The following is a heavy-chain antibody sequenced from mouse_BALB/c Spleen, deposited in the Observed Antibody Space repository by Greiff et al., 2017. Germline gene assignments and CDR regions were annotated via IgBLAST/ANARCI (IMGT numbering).Heavy chain of an antibody. J-gene: IGHJ2*01. CDR3: ARNGNYLNYFDY. CDR2: IYPGDGDT. V-gene: IGHV1-80*01. Sequence: QVQLQQSGAELVRPGSSVKISCKASGYVFSSYWMNWVKQRPGQGLEWIGQIYPGDGDTNYNGKFKGKVTLTADKSSSTAFMQLSSLTSEDSAVYFCARNGNYLNYFDYWGQGTTLTVSS. D-gene: IGHD2-1*01. CDR1: GYVFSSYW.